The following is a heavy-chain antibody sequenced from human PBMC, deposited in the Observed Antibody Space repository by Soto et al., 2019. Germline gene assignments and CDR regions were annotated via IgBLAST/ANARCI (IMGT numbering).Heavy chain of an antibody. CDR1: GGSISSYY. D-gene: IGHD6-13*01. CDR2: IYYSGST. J-gene: IGHJ4*02. CDR3: ARLQTGYSSSFVDY. V-gene: IGHV4-59*08. Sequence: SETLSLTCTVSGGSISSYYWSWIRQPPGKGLEWIGYIYYSGSTNYNPSLKSRVTISVDTSKNQFSLKLSSVTAADTAVYYCARLQTGYSSSFVDYWGQGTLVTVSS.